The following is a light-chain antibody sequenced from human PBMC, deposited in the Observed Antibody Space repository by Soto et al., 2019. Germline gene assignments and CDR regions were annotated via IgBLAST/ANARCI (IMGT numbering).Light chain of an antibody. CDR1: QSITTF. J-gene: IGKJ1*01. CDR3: QQAYGAPPT. CDR2: AAS. Sequence: DIQVTQSPSSLSASVGDRVTITCRASQSITTFLNWYQQKPGNAPKLLIYAASSLQTGVPSRFSGSGSGTDFTLTISSLQREDFATYYCQQAYGAPPTFVQGTKV. V-gene: IGKV1-39*01.